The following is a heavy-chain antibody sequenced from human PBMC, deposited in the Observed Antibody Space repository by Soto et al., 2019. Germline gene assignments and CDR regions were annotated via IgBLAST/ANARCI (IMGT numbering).Heavy chain of an antibody. CDR2: ISAYNGNT. D-gene: IGHD6-6*01. J-gene: IGHJ5*02. CDR1: GYTFTSYG. Sequence: ASVKVSCKAPGYTFTSYGISWVRQAPGQGLECMVWISAYNGNTNYAQKLQGRVTMTTDTSTSTAYMELRSLRSDDTAVYYCARGSSSSRGGDWFDPWGQGTLVTVSS. V-gene: IGHV1-18*01. CDR3: ARGSSSSRGGDWFDP.